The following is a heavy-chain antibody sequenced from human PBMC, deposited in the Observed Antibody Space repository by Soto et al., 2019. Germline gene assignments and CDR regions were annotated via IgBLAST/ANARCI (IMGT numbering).Heavy chain of an antibody. CDR3: ARQGDYGDYDLYWYFDL. V-gene: IGHV4-39*01. CDR2: IYYSGST. J-gene: IGHJ2*01. Sequence: QLQLQESGPGLVKPSETLSLTCTVSGGSISSSSYYWGWIRQPPGKGLEWIGSIYYSGSTYYNPSLKSRVTISVDTSKNQFSLKLSSVTAADTAVYYCARQGDYGDYDLYWYFDLWGRGTLVTVSS. CDR1: GGSISSSSYY. D-gene: IGHD4-17*01.